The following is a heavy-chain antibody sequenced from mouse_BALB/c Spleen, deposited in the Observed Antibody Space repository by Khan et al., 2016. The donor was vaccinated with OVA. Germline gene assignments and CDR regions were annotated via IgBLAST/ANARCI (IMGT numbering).Heavy chain of an antibody. J-gene: IGHJ2*01. CDR2: ISSGSSTI. CDR1: GFTFSRFG. CDR3: ARDSNFDY. V-gene: IGHV5-17*02. Sequence: EVQLQESGGGLVQPGGSRKLSCAASGFTFSRFGMHWVRQAPEKGLEWVAYISSGSSTIYYADTVKGRFTISRDNPKNTLFLQMTSLRSEDTAMYYCARDSNFDYWGQCTTLTVSS.